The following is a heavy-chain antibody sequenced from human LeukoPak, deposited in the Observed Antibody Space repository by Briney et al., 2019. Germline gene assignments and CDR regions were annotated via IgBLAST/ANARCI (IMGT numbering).Heavy chain of an antibody. Sequence: GGSLRLSCAASGFTFDDYGMSWVRQAPGKGLEWVSGINWNGGSTGYADSVKGRFTISRDNSKNTLYLQMNSLRAEDTAVYYCAKTYYYDSSCAIDYWGQGTLVTVSS. D-gene: IGHD3-22*01. V-gene: IGHV3-20*04. CDR2: INWNGGST. CDR3: AKTYYYDSSCAIDY. J-gene: IGHJ4*02. CDR1: GFTFDDYG.